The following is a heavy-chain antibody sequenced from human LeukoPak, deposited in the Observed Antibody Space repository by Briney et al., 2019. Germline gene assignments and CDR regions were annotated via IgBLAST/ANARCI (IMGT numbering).Heavy chain of an antibody. CDR3: AKLVGYYIDF. CDR1: GFAFSSYA. Sequence: GGSLRLSCAASGFAFSSYAMSWVRQAPGKGLEWVSAISGSGGSTYYADSVKGRFTISRDNSKNTLHLQMNSLRAEDTAVYYCAKLVGYYIDFWGQGTLVTVSS. J-gene: IGHJ4*02. V-gene: IGHV3-23*01. CDR2: ISGSGGST. D-gene: IGHD2-8*02.